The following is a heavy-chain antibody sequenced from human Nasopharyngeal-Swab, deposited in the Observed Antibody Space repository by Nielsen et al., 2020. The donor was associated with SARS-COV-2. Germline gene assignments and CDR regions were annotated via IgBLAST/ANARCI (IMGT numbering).Heavy chain of an antibody. J-gene: IGHJ5*02. Sequence: GESLKISCAASGFTFSSFGMHWVRQAPGKGLEWVSYISSSSSTIYYADSVKGRFTISRDNAKNSLYLQMNSLRDEDTAVYYCARDGLTYYDILTGYSWFDPWGQGTLVTVSS. D-gene: IGHD3-9*01. CDR3: ARDGLTYYDILTGYSWFDP. CDR2: ISSSSSTI. CDR1: GFTFSSFG. V-gene: IGHV3-48*02.